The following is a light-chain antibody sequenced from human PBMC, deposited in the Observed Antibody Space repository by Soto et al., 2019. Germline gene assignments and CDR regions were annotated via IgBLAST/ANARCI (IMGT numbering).Light chain of an antibody. V-gene: IGKV3-15*01. CDR1: QNVRSN. CDR2: DAS. J-gene: IGKJ1*01. Sequence: ERVMTQYPATLSVSPGEGATLSCWASQNVRSNLAWYQQKPGQAPRLLIYDASTRADGIPVRFSGSGSGTELTLPINSLQSEDFAVYYCQQYNNWPRTFGQGTKVEIK. CDR3: QQYNNWPRT.